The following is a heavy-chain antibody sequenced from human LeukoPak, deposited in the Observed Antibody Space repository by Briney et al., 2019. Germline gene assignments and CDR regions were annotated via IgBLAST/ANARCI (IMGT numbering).Heavy chain of an antibody. D-gene: IGHD3-10*01. CDR2: ISYTGST. CDR3: ARDDYRGVTNFDP. Sequence: SETLSLTCTGSGGSISSSSYYWSWIRQPPGKGLEWIGYISYTGSTNYNPSLKSRVTISVDTSKNQFSLQLTSVTAADTAVYYCARDDYRGVTNFDPWGQGTLVTVSS. J-gene: IGHJ5*02. V-gene: IGHV4-61*01. CDR1: GGSISSSSYY.